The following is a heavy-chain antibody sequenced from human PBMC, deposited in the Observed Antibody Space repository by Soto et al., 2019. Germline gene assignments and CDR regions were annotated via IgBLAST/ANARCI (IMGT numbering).Heavy chain of an antibody. CDR1: GYALTELS. V-gene: IGHV1-24*01. D-gene: IGHD3-10*01. CDR2: FDPEDGET. J-gene: IGHJ4*02. Sequence: GASVKVSCKVSGYALTELSMHWVRQAPGKGLEWMGGFDPEDGETIYAQKFQGRVTMTEDTSTDTAYMELSSLRSEDTAVYYCATEGPPYGSGSYGPYYFDYWGQGTLVTVSS. CDR3: ATEGPPYGSGSYGPYYFDY.